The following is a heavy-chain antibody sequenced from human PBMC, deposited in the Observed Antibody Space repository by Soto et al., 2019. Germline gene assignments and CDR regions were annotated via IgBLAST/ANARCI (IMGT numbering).Heavy chain of an antibody. Sequence: SETLSLTCTVSGGSISSGGYYWSWIRQHPGKGLEWIGYIYYSGSTYYNPSLKSRVTISVDTSKNQFSLKLSSVTAADTAVYYCARAAQSGGYYDSSGYYYVDWFDPWGQGTLVTVSS. CDR3: ARAAQSGGYYDSSGYYYVDWFDP. V-gene: IGHV4-31*03. CDR1: GGSISSGGYY. CDR2: IYYSGST. J-gene: IGHJ5*02. D-gene: IGHD3-22*01.